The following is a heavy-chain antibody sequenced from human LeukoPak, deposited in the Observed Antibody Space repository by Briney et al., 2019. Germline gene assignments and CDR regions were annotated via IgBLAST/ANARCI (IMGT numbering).Heavy chain of an antibody. V-gene: IGHV3-74*01. CDR2: INSDWSST. Sequence: GGSLRLSCAASGFTFSSYWMHWVRQAPGKGLVWVSRINSDWSSTSYADSVKGRFTISRDNAKNTLYLQMNSLRAEDTAVYYCARGGGYSYGSFDYWGQGTLVTVSS. CDR1: GFTFSSYW. CDR3: ARGGGYSYGSFDY. J-gene: IGHJ4*02. D-gene: IGHD5-18*01.